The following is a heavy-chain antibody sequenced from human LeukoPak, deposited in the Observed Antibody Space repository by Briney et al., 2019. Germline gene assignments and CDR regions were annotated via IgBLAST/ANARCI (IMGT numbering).Heavy chain of an antibody. J-gene: IGHJ4*02. CDR1: GFTFSSYA. CDR2: ISYDGSNT. V-gene: IGHV3-30-3*01. D-gene: IGHD2-2*01. CDR3: ARVGLGYCSSTSGYPGDYFDY. Sequence: PGRSLRLSCAASGFTFSSYAMHWVRQAPRKGLGWGAVISYDGSNTYYADSVKGRFTISRDNSKNTLNLQMNSLRAEDTAVYYCARVGLGYCSSTSGYPGDYFDYWGQGTLVTVSS.